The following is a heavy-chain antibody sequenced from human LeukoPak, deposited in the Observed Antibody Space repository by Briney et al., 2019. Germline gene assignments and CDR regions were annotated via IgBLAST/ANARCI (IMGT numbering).Heavy chain of an antibody. V-gene: IGHV5-10-1*01. D-gene: IGHD5-12*01. Sequence: GESLRISCHGSGYKFISYWISWVRQMPGKGLEWMGRIDPTDSYTTYSPSFQGHVTISADKSISTAYLQWSSLKASDTAMYYCARLPSGYSGYPYSDYWGQGTLVTVSS. CDR3: ARLPSGYSGYPYSDY. CDR2: IDPTDSYT. CDR1: GYKFISYW. J-gene: IGHJ4*02.